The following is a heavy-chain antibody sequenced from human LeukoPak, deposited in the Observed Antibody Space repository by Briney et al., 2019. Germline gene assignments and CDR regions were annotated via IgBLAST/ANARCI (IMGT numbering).Heavy chain of an antibody. D-gene: IGHD3-16*01. Sequence: GGSLRLSCAASGFTFSSYAMSWVRQAPGKGLEWVSAISGSGGSTYYADSVKGRFTISRDNSKNTLYLQMNSLRAEDTAVYYCAKYGWGSYYLYDAFDIGAQGTMVTVFS. V-gene: IGHV3-23*01. CDR1: GFTFSSYA. J-gene: IGHJ3*02. CDR2: ISGSGGST. CDR3: AKYGWGSYYLYDAFDI.